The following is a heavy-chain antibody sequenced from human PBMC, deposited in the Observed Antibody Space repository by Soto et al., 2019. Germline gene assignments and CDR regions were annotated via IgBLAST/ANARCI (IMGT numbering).Heavy chain of an antibody. J-gene: IGHJ6*02. CDR3: AREGSYKNYYYYGMDV. CDR1: GGSISSYY. Sequence: QVQLQESGPGLVKPSETLSLTCTVSGGSISSYYWSWIRQPPGKGLEWIGYIYYSGSTNYNPSLKSRVTISVHTSKXXFSLKLSSVTAADTAVYYCAREGSYKNYYYYGMDVWGQGTTVTVSS. D-gene: IGHD2-15*01. CDR2: IYYSGST. V-gene: IGHV4-59*01.